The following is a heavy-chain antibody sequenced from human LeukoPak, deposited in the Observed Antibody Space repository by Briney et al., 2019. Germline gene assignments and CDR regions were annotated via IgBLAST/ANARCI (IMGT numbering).Heavy chain of an antibody. V-gene: IGHV4-61*02. CDR2: IYTSGST. J-gene: IGHJ4*02. Sequence: PSETLSLTCTVSGGSISSGSYYWSWFRQPAEKGLEWIGRIYTSGSTYYNPSLKSRVSISVDTSRNQFSLKLSSVTAADTAVYYCARDARVQKWFGELLKTTTYYFDYWGQGTLVTVSS. D-gene: IGHD3-10*01. CDR1: GGSISSGSYY. CDR3: ARDARVQKWFGELLKTTTYYFDY.